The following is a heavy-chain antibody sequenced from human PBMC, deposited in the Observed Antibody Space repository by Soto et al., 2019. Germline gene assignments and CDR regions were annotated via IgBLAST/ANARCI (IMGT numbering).Heavy chain of an antibody. CDR3: ARARYDYVWGSYPLGTFDY. CDR2: INHSGGT. J-gene: IGHJ4*02. CDR1: GGSFSGYY. Sequence: SETLSLTCAVYGGSFSGYYWSWIRQPPGKGLEWIGEINHSGGTNYNPSLKSRVTISVDTSKNQFSLKLSSVTAADTAVYYCARARYDYVWGSYPLGTFDYWGQGTLVTVSS. D-gene: IGHD3-16*02. V-gene: IGHV4-34*01.